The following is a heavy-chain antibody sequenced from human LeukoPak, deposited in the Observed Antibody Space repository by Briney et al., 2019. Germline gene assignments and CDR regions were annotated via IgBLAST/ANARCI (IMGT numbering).Heavy chain of an antibody. CDR1: GFAFSSYV. CDR3: ATLITMVRGVTFDY. Sequence: GRSLRLSCAASGFAFSSYVMHWVRQAPGKGLEWVAVISYDGSNKYYADSVKGRFTISRDNSKNTLYLQMNSLRAEDTAVYYCATLITMVRGVTFDYWGQGTLVTVSS. J-gene: IGHJ4*02. CDR2: ISYDGSNK. V-gene: IGHV3-30*03. D-gene: IGHD3-10*01.